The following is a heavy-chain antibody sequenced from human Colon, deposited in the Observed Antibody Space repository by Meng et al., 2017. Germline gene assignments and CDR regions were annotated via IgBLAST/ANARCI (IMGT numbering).Heavy chain of an antibody. J-gene: IGHJ3*01. Sequence: GGSLRLSCAASGFYLSGYGMHWVRQAPGKGLEWVAMTSYDGSETHYADSVKGRFTISRDNSKNTLSLQMSNLRDEDAAVYYCRRDPMCSGHHLGAFDVWGHGTRVTVSS. CDR3: RRDPMCSGHHLGAFDV. CDR1: GFYLSGYG. V-gene: IGHV3-30*12. D-gene: IGHD2-15*01. CDR2: TSYDGSET.